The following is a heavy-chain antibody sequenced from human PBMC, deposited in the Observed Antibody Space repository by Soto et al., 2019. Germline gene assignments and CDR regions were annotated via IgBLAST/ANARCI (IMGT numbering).Heavy chain of an antibody. V-gene: IGHV3-30*04. J-gene: IGHJ4*02. D-gene: IGHD6-19*01. CDR1: GFTFSSYA. CDR2: ISYDGRNK. CDR3: ARPYSSGWYGDLDY. Sequence: VGSLRLSCAASGFTFSSYAMHWVRQAPGKGLEWVAVISYDGRNKYYADSVKGRFTISRDNSKNTLYLQMNSLRAEDTAVYYCARPYSSGWYGDLDYWGQGTLVTVSS.